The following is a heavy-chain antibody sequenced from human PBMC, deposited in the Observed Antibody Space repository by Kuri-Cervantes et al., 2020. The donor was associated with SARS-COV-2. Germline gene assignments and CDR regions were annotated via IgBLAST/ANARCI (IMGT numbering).Heavy chain of an antibody. V-gene: IGHV4-61*10. D-gene: IGHD2-8*02. CDR1: GGSISSGSYY. J-gene: IGHJ6*02. CDR2: IYYSGST. Sequence: SETLSLTCTVSGGSISSGSYYWSWIRQPAGKGLEWIGYIYYSGSTNYNPSLKSRVTISVDTSKNQFSLKLSPVTAADTAVYYCARHLWSDGMDVWGQGTTVTVSS. CDR3: ARHLWSDGMDV.